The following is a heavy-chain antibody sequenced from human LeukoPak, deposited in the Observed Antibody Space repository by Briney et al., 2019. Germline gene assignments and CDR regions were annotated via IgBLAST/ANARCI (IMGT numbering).Heavy chain of an antibody. D-gene: IGHD3-22*01. V-gene: IGHV1-69*05. CDR2: IIPIFGTA. CDR1: GGTFSSYA. Sequence: ASVKVSCKASGGTFSSYAIGWVRQAPGQGLEWMGGIIPIFGTANYAQKFQGRVTITTDESTSTAYMELSSLRSEDTAVYYCARGNYSGYYYYSGEDYWGQGTLVTVSS. CDR3: ARGNYSGYYYYSGEDY. J-gene: IGHJ4*02.